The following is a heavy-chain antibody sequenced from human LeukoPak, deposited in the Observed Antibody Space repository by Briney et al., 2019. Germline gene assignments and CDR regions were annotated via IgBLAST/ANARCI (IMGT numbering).Heavy chain of an antibody. V-gene: IGHV1-2*02. CDR3: ARVGGRKDFYDSSGYLDY. D-gene: IGHD3-22*01. CDR1: GYTFTDYF. CDR2: INPRSGGT. Sequence: ASVKVSCKVSGYTFTDYFVHWVRQAPGQGLEWMGWINPRSGGTDYTRKLQGRVTMTRDTSITTVYMELRGLGSDDTAVYYCARVGGRKDFYDSSGYLDYWGQGTLVTVSA. J-gene: IGHJ4*02.